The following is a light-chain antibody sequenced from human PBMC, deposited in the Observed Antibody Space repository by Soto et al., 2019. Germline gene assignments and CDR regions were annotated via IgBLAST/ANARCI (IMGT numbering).Light chain of an antibody. CDR2: GNG. Sequence: QSVLTQPPSVSGAPGQRVTIYCTGSSSNIGAGHDVHWYQQLPGTAPKLLIYGNGNRPSGVPDRFSGSKSGTSASLAITGLQADDEADYYCQSYDNSLSGSEVFGTGTKVTVL. V-gene: IGLV1-40*01. CDR1: SSNIGAGHD. CDR3: QSYDNSLSGSEV. J-gene: IGLJ1*01.